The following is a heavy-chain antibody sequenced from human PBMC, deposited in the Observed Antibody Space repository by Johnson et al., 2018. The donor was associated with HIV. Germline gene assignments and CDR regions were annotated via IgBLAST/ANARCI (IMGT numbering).Heavy chain of an antibody. CDR2: ISYDGSYQ. Sequence: QVQLVESGGGVVQPGRSLRLSCAASGFTFSTYDMHWVRQAPGKGLEWVAVISYDGSYQYYADSVKGRFTISRDNSKNTLYLQMNSLRAEDTAVYYCARDDLRDTGAFDIWGQGTMVTVSS. J-gene: IGHJ3*02. V-gene: IGHV3-30*04. CDR1: GFTFSTYD. CDR3: ARDDLRDTGAFDI. D-gene: IGHD2-8*02.